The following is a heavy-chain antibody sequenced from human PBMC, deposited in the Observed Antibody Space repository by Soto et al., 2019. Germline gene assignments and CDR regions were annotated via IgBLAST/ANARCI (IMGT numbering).Heavy chain of an antibody. V-gene: IGHV1-3*01. Sequence: ASVKVSCKASGYTFTSYAMHWVRQAPGQRLEWMGWINAGNGNTKYSQKFQGRVTITADKSTTTVYLEMSSLRSEDTAVYYCARDRDNSNWPNFDFWGQGTLVTVSS. J-gene: IGHJ4*02. CDR1: GYTFTSYA. CDR3: ARDRDNSNWPNFDF. D-gene: IGHD6-13*01. CDR2: INAGNGNT.